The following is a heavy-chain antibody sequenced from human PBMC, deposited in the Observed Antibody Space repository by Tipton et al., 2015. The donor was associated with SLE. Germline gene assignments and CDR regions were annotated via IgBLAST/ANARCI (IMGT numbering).Heavy chain of an antibody. J-gene: IGHJ4*02. CDR1: GGSISSGGYY. Sequence: LRLSCTVSGGSISSGGYYWSWIRQHPGKGLEWIGYIYYSGSTNYNPSLKSRVTISVDTSKNQFSLKLSSVTAADTAVYYCAISGRYSGYDPRPGRGWGQGTLVTVSS. V-gene: IGHV4-31*03. D-gene: IGHD5-12*01. CDR2: IYYSGST. CDR3: AISGRYSGYDPRPGRG.